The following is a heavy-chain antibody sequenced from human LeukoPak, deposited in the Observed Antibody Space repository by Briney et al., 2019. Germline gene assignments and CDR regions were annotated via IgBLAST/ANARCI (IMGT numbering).Heavy chain of an antibody. CDR2: IYYSGST. CDR3: ARGGEYHYDSSGYSLPDY. J-gene: IGHJ4*02. D-gene: IGHD3-22*01. Sequence: SETLSLTCTVSGGSISSYYWSWIRQPPGKGLEWIGDIYYSGSTNYNPSLKSRVTISVDTSKNQFSLELSSVTAADTAVYYCARGGEYHYDSSGYSLPDYWGQGTLVTVSS. CDR1: GGSISSYY. V-gene: IGHV4-59*01.